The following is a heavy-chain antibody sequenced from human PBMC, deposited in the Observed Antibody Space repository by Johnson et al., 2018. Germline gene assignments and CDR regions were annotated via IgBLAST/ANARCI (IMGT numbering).Heavy chain of an antibody. D-gene: IGHD2-2*01. CDR2: IYYSGST. Sequence: VQLQESGPGLVKPWETLSLTCTVSGGSISSYHWSWIRQPPGKGLEWIGYIYYSGSTSYNPSLKSRVTISVDTSKNQISLYLSSVTAADTAVYYCARENGLYGRRTSCRSGYYYYGMDGWGQGTTVTVSS. CDR1: GGSISSYH. CDR3: ARENGLYGRRTSCRSGYYYYGMDG. J-gene: IGHJ6*02. V-gene: IGHV4-59*01.